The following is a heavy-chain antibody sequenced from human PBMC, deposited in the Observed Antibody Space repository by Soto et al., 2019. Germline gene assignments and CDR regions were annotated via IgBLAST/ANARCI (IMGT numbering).Heavy chain of an antibody. V-gene: IGHV4-34*01. Sequence: SETLSLTCAVYGGSFSGYYWSWIRQPPGKGLEWIGEINHSGSTNYNPSLMSRVTISVDTSKNQFSLKMSSVTAADTAVYYCARRWSSFYGMDVWGQGNTVTVSS. J-gene: IGHJ6*02. CDR1: GGSFSGYY. CDR2: INHSGST. CDR3: ARRWSSFYGMDV. D-gene: IGHD2-8*02.